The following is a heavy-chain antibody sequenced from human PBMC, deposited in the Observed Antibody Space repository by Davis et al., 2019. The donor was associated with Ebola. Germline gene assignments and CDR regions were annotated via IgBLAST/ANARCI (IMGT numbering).Heavy chain of an antibody. CDR1: DDSSSDYY. D-gene: IGHD1-7*01. CDR2: IYSRGST. J-gene: IGHJ6*03. Sequence: PSETLSLTCIVSDDSSSDYYWTWIRQPPGKGLEWIGYIYSRGSTKYSPSLKSRVTISVDTSKDQFSLKLSSVTAADTAAYYCARGPISGTRDYFYYFIDVWGKGTTVTVSS. V-gene: IGHV4-59*01. CDR3: ARGPISGTRDYFYYFIDV.